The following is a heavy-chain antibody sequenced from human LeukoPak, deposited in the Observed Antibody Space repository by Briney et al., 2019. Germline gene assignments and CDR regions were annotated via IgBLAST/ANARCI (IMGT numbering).Heavy chain of an antibody. Sequence: PSETLSLTCTVSGGSINSSSFYWGWICQPPGKGLEWIGNIFHSGSTYYNPSLKGRVTISVDTSKNQFSLKLSSVTATDTAVYYCASPSARNDCWGQGIRVTVSS. D-gene: IGHD1-1*01. J-gene: IGHJ4*02. CDR2: IFHSGST. CDR3: ASPSARNDC. CDR1: GGSINSSSFY. V-gene: IGHV4-39*01.